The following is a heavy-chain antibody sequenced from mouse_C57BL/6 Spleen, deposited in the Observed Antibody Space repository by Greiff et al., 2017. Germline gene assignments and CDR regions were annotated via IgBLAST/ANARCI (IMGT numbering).Heavy chain of an antibody. J-gene: IGHJ1*03. CDR1: GFNIKDYY. CDR3: TKGDYDVYWDFDV. Sequence: VQLKQSGAELVRPGASVKLSCTASGFNIKDYYMHWVKQRPEQGLEWIGRIDPEDGATEYAPKFQGKATMTADTSSNTAYLQLSSLTSEDTAVYYCTKGDYDVYWDFDVWGTGTTVTVSS. D-gene: IGHD2-4*01. V-gene: IGHV14-1*01. CDR2: IDPEDGAT.